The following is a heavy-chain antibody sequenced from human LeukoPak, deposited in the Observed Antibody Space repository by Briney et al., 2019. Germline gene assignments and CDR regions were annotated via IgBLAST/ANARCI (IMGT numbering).Heavy chain of an antibody. CDR1: GGTFSSYA. V-gene: IGHV1-69*04. J-gene: IGHJ4*02. CDR2: IIPILGIA. CDR3: ARDLIPRD. Sequence: ASVKVSCKAFGGTFSSYAISWVRQAPGQGLEWMGRIIPILGIANYAQKFQGRVTITADKSTSTAYMELSSLRSEDTAVYYCARDLIPRDWGQGTLVTVSS.